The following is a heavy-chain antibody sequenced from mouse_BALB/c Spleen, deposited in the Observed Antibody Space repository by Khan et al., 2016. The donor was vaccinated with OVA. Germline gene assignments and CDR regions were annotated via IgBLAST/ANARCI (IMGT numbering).Heavy chain of an antibody. J-gene: IGHJ4*01. Sequence: DLVMPGAAVTLSCKASGYTFTSYWINWIKQWPGQGLEWLGRIDPGSGGTSYNDMFKGKATLTVDASSSTAYIQLSSLSSEDPAIYFCARSNYYGSGRYAMDYWGQGTSVTVSS. CDR1: GYTFTSYW. D-gene: IGHD1-1*01. CDR3: ARSNYYGSGRYAMDY. V-gene: IGHV1S41*01. CDR2: IDPGSGGT.